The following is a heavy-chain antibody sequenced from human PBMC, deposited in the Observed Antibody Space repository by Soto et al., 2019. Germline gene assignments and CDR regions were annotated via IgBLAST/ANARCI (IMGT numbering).Heavy chain of an antibody. J-gene: IGHJ4*02. Sequence: QVQLVQSGAEVKKPGASVKVSCKASGYTFTHYYMHWVRQAPGQGLEWMGIINPNGGSTTYAQRFRAGFTMTSDTSTSTVYMELSSLRSEDSDVYYCATSVNSAMAFDYWGQGTLVTVSS. CDR1: GYTFTHYY. V-gene: IGHV1-46*01. D-gene: IGHD5-18*01. CDR3: ATSVNSAMAFDY. CDR2: INPNGGST.